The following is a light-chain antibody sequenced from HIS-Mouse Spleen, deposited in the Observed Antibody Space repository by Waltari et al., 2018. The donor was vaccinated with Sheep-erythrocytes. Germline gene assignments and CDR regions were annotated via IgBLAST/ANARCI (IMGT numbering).Light chain of an antibody. J-gene: IGLJ2*01. CDR3: QVWDSSSDPVV. Sequence: SYVLTQPPSVSVAPGQTARITCGGNNIGSKSVHWYQQKPGQAPVLVVYDDSDRPSGLPERFSGSNSGNTATLTISRVEAGDEADYYWQVWDSSSDPVVFGGGTKLTVL. CDR2: DDS. CDR1: NIGSKS. V-gene: IGLV3-21*02.